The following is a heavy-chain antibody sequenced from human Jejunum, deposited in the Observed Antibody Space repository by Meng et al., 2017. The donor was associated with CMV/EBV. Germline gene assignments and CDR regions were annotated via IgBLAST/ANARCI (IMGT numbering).Heavy chain of an antibody. Sequence: KTSGYSFISYGINWVREAPGQRLEWMGWIDTKTGNPAYAPDFTGRFVFSMDTSVSTAYLEISSLRAEDTAVYYCTRGAGAHTAKYDFWGRGTLVTVSS. V-gene: IGHV7-4-1*02. CDR3: TRGAGAHTAKYDF. D-gene: IGHD5-18*01. J-gene: IGHJ4*02. CDR2: IDTKTGNP. CDR1: GYSFISYG.